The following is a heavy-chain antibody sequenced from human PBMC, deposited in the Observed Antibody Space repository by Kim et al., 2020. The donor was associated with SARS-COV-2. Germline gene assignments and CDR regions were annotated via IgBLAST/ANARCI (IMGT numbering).Heavy chain of an antibody. J-gene: IGHJ6*02. Sequence: GGSLRLSCAASGFTFSNAWMSWVRQAPGKGLEWVGRIKSKTDGGTTDYAAPVKGRFTISRDDSKNTLYLQMNSLKTEDTAVYYCTTAFGAQRILTGYYTFYPPKNYYYYYGMDVWGQGTTVTVSS. D-gene: IGHD3-9*01. CDR2: IKSKTDGGTT. CDR3: TTAFGAQRILTGYYTFYPPKNYYYYYGMDV. CDR1: GFTFSNAW. V-gene: IGHV3-15*01.